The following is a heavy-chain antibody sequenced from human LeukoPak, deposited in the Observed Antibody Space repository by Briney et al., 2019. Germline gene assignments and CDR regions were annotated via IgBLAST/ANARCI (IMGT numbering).Heavy chain of an antibody. J-gene: IGHJ4*02. Sequence: GGSLRLSCAASGFTFDDYGMSWVRQAPGKGLEWVSGINWNSGSIGYADSVEGRFTISRDNAKNSLYLQMNSLRAEDMALYYCAKDSGSYSTSFDYWGQGTLVTVSS. CDR3: AKDSGSYSTSFDY. V-gene: IGHV3-9*03. D-gene: IGHD1-26*01. CDR2: INWNSGSI. CDR1: GFTFDDYG.